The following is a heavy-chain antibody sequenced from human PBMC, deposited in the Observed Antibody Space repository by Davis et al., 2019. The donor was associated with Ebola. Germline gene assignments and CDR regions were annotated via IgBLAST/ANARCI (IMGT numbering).Heavy chain of an antibody. CDR1: GFTFDTYG. CDR2: ISGSATST. Sequence: GGSLRLSCVGSGFTFDTYGMNWVRQAPGKGLEWVSYISGSATSTFYADSVKGRFTISRDNARDSLYLQMDSLRVEDTAIYYCARDAFSLSRYDTEDHWGQGTLVTVSS. V-gene: IGHV3-48*04. J-gene: IGHJ4*02. CDR3: ARDAFSLSRYDTEDH. D-gene: IGHD3-9*01.